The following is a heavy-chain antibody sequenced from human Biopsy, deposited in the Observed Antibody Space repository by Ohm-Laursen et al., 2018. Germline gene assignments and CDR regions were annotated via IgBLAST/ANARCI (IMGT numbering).Heavy chain of an antibody. D-gene: IGHD3-22*01. Sequence: SDTLSLTCAVSGGSISNNNYYWGWIRQPPGKGLEWIGSIFYRGSTHYKPFLKSRVNISVDTSKNQFSLKLNSVTAADTAVYYCARDYDTSGYYYVSWGQGTLVTVSS. V-gene: IGHV4-39*01. CDR1: GGSISNNNYY. J-gene: IGHJ5*02. CDR2: IFYRGST. CDR3: ARDYDTSGYYYVS.